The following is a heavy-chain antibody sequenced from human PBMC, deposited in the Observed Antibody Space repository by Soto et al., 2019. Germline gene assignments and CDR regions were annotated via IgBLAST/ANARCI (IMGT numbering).Heavy chain of an antibody. Sequence: GESMKISCHSSGYNFTSYWVTWVRQMSGRGLEWVGRIDPSDSSINYSPSFRGHVTISADRSTATAYLQWNSLKASDTAIYYCARGLKMATPHKYYFDYWGQGTLVTVSS. J-gene: IGHJ4*02. CDR3: ARGLKMATPHKYYFDY. CDR2: IDPSDSSI. D-gene: IGHD5-12*01. CDR1: GYNFTSYW. V-gene: IGHV5-10-1*01.